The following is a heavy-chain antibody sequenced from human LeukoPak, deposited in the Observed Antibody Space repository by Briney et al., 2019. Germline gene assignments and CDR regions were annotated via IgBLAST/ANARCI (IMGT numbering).Heavy chain of an antibody. J-gene: IGHJ5*02. CDR3: ARGQVELELRNQYNWFDP. V-gene: IGHV4-34*01. CDR1: GGSFSGYY. CDR2: INHSGST. D-gene: IGHD1-7*01. Sequence: SETLSLTCAVYGGSFSGYYWSWIRKPPGKGLGRMGEINHSGSTNYNPSLKSRVTISVDTSKNQFSLKLSSVTAADTAVYYCARGQVELELRNQYNWFDPWGQGTLVTVSS.